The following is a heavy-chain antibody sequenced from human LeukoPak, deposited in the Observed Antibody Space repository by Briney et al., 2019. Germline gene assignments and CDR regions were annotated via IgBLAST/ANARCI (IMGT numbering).Heavy chain of an antibody. J-gene: IGHJ6*03. Sequence: GGSLRLSCAASGFTFSTFRVHWVRQVPGKGLLWVTRINNDGNSITYADSVKGRFTVSRDNAKSTVFLQMNSLRAEDTAVYYCARDYDFWSTYYYMDVWGKGTTVTVSS. CDR1: GFTFSTFR. CDR3: ARDYDFWSTYYYMDV. D-gene: IGHD3-3*01. V-gene: IGHV3-74*01. CDR2: INNDGNSI.